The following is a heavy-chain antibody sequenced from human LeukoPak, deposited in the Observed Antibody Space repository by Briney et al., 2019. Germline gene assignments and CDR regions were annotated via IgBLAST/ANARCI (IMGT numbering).Heavy chain of an antibody. CDR3: ARRRGVLPYFDY. Sequence: SETLSLTCTVSGGSISSYYWSWIRQPPGKGLEWIGYIYYSGSTNYNPSLKSRVTISVDTSKNQFSLKLSSVTAADTAVYYCARRRGVLPYFDYWGQGTLVTVSS. CDR1: GGSISSYY. D-gene: IGHD3-10*01. CDR2: IYYSGST. V-gene: IGHV4-59*08. J-gene: IGHJ4*02.